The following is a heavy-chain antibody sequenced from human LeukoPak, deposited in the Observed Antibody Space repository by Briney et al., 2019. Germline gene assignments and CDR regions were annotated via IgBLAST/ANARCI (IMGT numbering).Heavy chain of an antibody. D-gene: IGHD3-22*01. V-gene: IGHV3-21*01. CDR2: ISSSSSYI. J-gene: IGHJ4*02. CDR1: GSTFSSYS. CDR3: AREGYDSSTTFDY. Sequence: GGSLRLSCAASGSTFSSYSMNWVRQAPGKGLEWVSSISSSSSYIYYADSVKGRFTISRDNAKNSLYLQMNSLRAEDTAAYYCAREGYDSSTTFDYWGQGTLVTVSS.